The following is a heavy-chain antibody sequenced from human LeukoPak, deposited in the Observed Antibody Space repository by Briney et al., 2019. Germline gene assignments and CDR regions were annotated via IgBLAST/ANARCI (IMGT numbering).Heavy chain of an antibody. D-gene: IGHD4-17*01. CDR3: ARGRPVPVDY. V-gene: IGHV4-34*01. J-gene: IGHJ4*02. CDR1: GGSFSGYY. CDR2: INHSGST. Sequence: SETLSLTCAVYGGSFSGYYWSWIRQPPGKGLEWIGEINHSGSTNYNPSLKSRVTISVDTSKNQFSLKLSSVTDADTAVYYCARGRPVPVDYWGQGTLVTVSS.